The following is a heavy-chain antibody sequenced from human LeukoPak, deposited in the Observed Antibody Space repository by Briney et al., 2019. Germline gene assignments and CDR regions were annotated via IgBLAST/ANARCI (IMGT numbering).Heavy chain of an antibody. Sequence: GGSLRLSCTTSGFTFGDYAIIWVRQAPGKGLEWVGFIRSKAYGGTTECAASVRGRFTISRDDSKSIAYLQMNSLKTEDTAVYYCARDRGSGYNWSDPWGQGTLVTVSS. D-gene: IGHD3-10*01. CDR3: ARDRGSGYNWSDP. J-gene: IGHJ5*02. CDR1: GFTFGDYA. CDR2: IRSKAYGGTT. V-gene: IGHV3-49*04.